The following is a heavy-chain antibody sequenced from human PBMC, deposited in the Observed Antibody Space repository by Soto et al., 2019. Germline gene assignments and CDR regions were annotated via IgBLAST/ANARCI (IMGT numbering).Heavy chain of an antibody. J-gene: IGHJ6*02. CDR1: GYSFTSYW. Sequence: EVQLVQSGAEVKKPGESLRISCKGSGYSFTSYWISWVRQMPGKGLEWMGRIDPSDSYTNYSPSFQGHVTISADKSIRTAYLQWSSRKASDTAMYYCARLAMATRRGYYGMDVWGQGTTVTVSS. D-gene: IGHD5-12*01. CDR3: ARLAMATRRGYYGMDV. CDR2: IDPSDSYT. V-gene: IGHV5-10-1*01.